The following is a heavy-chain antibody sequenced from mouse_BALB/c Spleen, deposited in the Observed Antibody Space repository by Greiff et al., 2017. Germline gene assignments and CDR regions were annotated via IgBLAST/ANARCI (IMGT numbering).Heavy chain of an antibody. V-gene: IGHV5-6-4*01. D-gene: IGHD2-2*01. CDR2: ISSGGSYT. J-gene: IGHJ3*01. CDR1: GFTFSSYT. Sequence: EVQGVESGGGLVKPGGSLKLSCAASGFTFSSYTMSWVRQTPEKRLEWVATISSGGSYTYYPDSVKGRFTISRDNAKNTLYLQMSSLKSEDTAMYYCTRGKGYDGAWFAYWGQGTLVTVSA. CDR3: TRGKGYDGAWFAY.